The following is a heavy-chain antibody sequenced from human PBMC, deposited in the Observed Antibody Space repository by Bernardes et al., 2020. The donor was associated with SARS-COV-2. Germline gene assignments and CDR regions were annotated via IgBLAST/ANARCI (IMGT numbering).Heavy chain of an antibody. Sequence: SETLSLTCTVSGGSISSSSYYWGWIRQPPGKGLEWIGSIYYSGSTYYNPSLKSRVTMSVDTSKNQFSLKLSSVTAADTAIYYCAGGYTYGTPYNWFDPWGQGTLVTVSS. CDR3: AGGYTYGTPYNWFDP. CDR2: IYYSGST. J-gene: IGHJ5*02. CDR1: GGSISSSSYY. V-gene: IGHV4-39*07. D-gene: IGHD5-18*01.